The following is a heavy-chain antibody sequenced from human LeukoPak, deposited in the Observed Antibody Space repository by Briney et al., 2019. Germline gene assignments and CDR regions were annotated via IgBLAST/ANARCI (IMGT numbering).Heavy chain of an antibody. D-gene: IGHD1-26*01. V-gene: IGHV3-9*01. Sequence: GGSLRLSCAASGFTFEDYVRHWVRQAPGKGLEWVSGISWNSGSIGYADSVKGRFTISRDNAKNSLYLQMNSLRAEDTALYYYTKDGVGTTKMYYFDYWGQGTLVTVSS. CDR2: ISWNSGSI. CDR1: GFTFEDYV. J-gene: IGHJ4*02. CDR3: TKDGVGTTKMYYFDY.